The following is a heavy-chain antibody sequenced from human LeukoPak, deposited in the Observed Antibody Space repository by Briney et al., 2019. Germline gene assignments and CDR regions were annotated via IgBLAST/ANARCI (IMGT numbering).Heavy chain of an antibody. V-gene: IGHV3-30-3*01. CDR2: ISYDGSNK. D-gene: IGHD4-11*01. CDR1: GFIFSSYA. CDR3: ARDNWRDYLADALDI. J-gene: IGHJ3*02. Sequence: GGSLRLSCAASGFIFSSYAMHWVRQAPGKGLDWVASISYDGSNKYYADSVKGRFTISRDSSKNTLYLQMNSLRAEDTAVYYCARDNWRDYLADALDIWGQGTMVTVSS.